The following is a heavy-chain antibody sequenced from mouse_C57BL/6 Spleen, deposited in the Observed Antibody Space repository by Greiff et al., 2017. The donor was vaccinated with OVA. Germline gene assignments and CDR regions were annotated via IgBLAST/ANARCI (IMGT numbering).Heavy chain of an antibody. V-gene: IGHV1-80*01. CDR2: IYPGDGDT. D-gene: IGHD2-3*01. J-gene: IGHJ3*01. Sequence: QVQLQQSGAELVKPGASVKISCKASGYAFSSYWMNWVKQRPGKGLEWIGQIYPGDGDTKYNGKFKGKATLTADKSSSSAYMQLSSLTSEDSAVYFCARGDDPAGRFAYWGQGTLVTVSA. CDR1: GYAFSSYW. CDR3: ARGDDPAGRFAY.